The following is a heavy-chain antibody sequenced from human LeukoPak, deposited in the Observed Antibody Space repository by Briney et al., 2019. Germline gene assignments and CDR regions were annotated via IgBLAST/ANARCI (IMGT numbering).Heavy chain of an antibody. J-gene: IGHJ4*02. V-gene: IGHV1-46*01. Sequence: ASVKVSCKASGYTFTRYYMYWVRQAPGQGLEWMGIINPSGGSTNYAQKFQGRVTMTRDTSTNTVYMELSSLRSEDTAVYYCARGSGYYTAFDYWGQGTLVTVSS. CDR2: INPSGGST. CDR3: ARGSGYYTAFDY. CDR1: GYTFTRYY. D-gene: IGHD3-3*01.